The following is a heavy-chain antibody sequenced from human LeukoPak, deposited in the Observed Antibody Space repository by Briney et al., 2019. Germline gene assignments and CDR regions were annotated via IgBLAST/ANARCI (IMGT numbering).Heavy chain of an antibody. CDR2: ISWNSGSI. CDR3: ARDPNGNYVGAFDFQR. CDR1: GFTFDDYA. Sequence: PGRSLRLSCAASGFTFDDYAMHWVRQAPGKSLEWVSGISWNSGSIGYADSVKGRFTISRDNYKNTLYLQMNSLRVEDTAVYYCARDPNGNYVGAFDFQRWGQGTLVTVSS. D-gene: IGHD4-17*01. J-gene: IGHJ1*01. V-gene: IGHV3-9*01.